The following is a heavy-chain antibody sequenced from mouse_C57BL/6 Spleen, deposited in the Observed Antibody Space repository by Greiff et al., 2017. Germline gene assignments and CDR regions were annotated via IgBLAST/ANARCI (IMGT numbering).Heavy chain of an antibody. CDR3: ARYTSPYYAIDY. J-gene: IGHJ4*01. V-gene: IGHV7-3*01. CDR1: GFTFTDYY. Sequence: EVKLVESGGGLVQPGGSLSLSCAASGFTFTDYYMSWVRQPPGKALEWLGFIRNKANGYTTEYSASVKGRFTISRDNSQSILYLQMNALRAEDSATYYCARYTSPYYAIDYWGQGTSVTVSS. CDR2: IRNKANGYTT.